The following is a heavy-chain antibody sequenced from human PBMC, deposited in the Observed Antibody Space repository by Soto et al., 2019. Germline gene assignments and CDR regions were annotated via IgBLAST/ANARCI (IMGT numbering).Heavy chain of an antibody. J-gene: IGHJ4*02. CDR1: GYTFANYH. V-gene: IGHV1-46*01. CDR3: ATVRTVMYTGVQYFFDY. D-gene: IGHD1-26*01. CDR2: INPTSGTT. Sequence: QVQLVQSGAEVKKPGASVKVSCKASGYTFANYHMHWVRQAPGQGLEWMGIINPTSGTTTYAQRFQSRVTMTRDTSTTTVYMELSSLGSVDTAVYYCATVRTVMYTGVQYFFDYWGQGTQVTVSS.